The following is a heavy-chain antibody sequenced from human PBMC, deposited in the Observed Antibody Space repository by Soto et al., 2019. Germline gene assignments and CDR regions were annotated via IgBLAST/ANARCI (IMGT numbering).Heavy chain of an antibody. J-gene: IGHJ4*02. V-gene: IGHV1-69*01. Sequence: QVQLVQSGAEVKKPGSSVKVSCKASGGTFSSYAISWVRQAPGQGLEWMGGIIPIFGTANYAQKFQGRVTITADEPTSTAYMELSSLRSEDTAVYYCAFDPLEPITMAIPDYWGQGTLVTVSS. CDR1: GGTFSSYA. D-gene: IGHD3-10*01. CDR3: AFDPLEPITMAIPDY. CDR2: IIPIFGTA.